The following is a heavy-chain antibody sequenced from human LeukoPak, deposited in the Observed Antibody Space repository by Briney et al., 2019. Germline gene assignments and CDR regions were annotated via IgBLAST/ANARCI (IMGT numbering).Heavy chain of an antibody. CDR3: ARDGSIRGYYYGMDV. CDR1: GYSISSGYY. Sequence: PSETLSLTCTVSGYSISSGYYWGWIRQPPGKGLEWIGSIYHSGSTYYNPSLKSRVTISVDTSKNQFSLKLSSVTAADTAVYYCARDGSIRGYYYGMDVWGQGTTVTVSS. J-gene: IGHJ6*02. D-gene: IGHD1-26*01. CDR2: IYHSGST. V-gene: IGHV4-38-2*02.